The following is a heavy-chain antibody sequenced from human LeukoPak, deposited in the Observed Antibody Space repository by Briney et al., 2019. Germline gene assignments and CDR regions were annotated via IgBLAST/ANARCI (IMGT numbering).Heavy chain of an antibody. CDR2: IYYSGSA. Sequence: PSETLSLTCTVSGGSISSGDYYWNWIRQPPGKGLEWIGFIYYSGSAYYNPSLKSRVIISVDTSKNQSSLNLSSVTAADTAVYFCARGLARFYGAASDFWGQGTLVTVSS. V-gene: IGHV4-30-4*01. D-gene: IGHD3-3*02. J-gene: IGHJ4*02. CDR1: GGSISSGDYY. CDR3: ARGLARFYGAASDF.